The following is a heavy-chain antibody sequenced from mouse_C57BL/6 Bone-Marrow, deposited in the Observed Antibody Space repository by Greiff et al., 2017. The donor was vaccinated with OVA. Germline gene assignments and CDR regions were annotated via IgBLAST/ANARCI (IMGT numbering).Heavy chain of an antibody. J-gene: IGHJ1*03. D-gene: IGHD4-1*01. Sequence: VQLQQPGAELVKPGASVQLSCKASGYTFTSYWMHWVKQRPGQGLEWIGMIHPNRGSTNYNEKFKSKAPLTVDKSSSTAYMQLSSLTSEDSAVYYCAREETGDWYFDVWGTGTTVTVSS. CDR1: GYTFTSYW. CDR2: IHPNRGST. V-gene: IGHV1-64*01. CDR3: AREETGDWYFDV.